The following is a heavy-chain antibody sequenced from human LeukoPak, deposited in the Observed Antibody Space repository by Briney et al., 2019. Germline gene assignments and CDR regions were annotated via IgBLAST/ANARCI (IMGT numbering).Heavy chain of an antibody. CDR1: GFTFSSYG. V-gene: IGHV3-30*18. Sequence: GGSLRLSCAASGFTFSSYGMHWVRQAPGKGLEWVAVILYDGSNKYYVDSVKGRFTISRDNSKNTLYLQMNSLRAEDTAVYYCAKDLLLWFGELMVDYWGRGTLVTVSS. D-gene: IGHD3-10*01. CDR2: ILYDGSNK. CDR3: AKDLLLWFGELMVDY. J-gene: IGHJ4*02.